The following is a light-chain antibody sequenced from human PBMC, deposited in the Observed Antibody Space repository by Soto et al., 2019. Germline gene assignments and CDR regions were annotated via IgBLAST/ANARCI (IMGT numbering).Light chain of an antibody. Sequence: QSALTQPASVSGSPGQSITISCTGTSSDVGSYNLVSWYQQHPGKAPKLMIYEVSKRPSGVSNRFSGYKSGNTASLTISGLQADDEADYYCCSYAGSSTYVFGTGTKLTVL. J-gene: IGLJ1*01. V-gene: IGLV2-23*02. CDR3: CSYAGSSTYV. CDR2: EVS. CDR1: SSDVGSYNL.